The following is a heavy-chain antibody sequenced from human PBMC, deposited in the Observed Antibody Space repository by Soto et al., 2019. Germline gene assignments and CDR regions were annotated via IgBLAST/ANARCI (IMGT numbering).Heavy chain of an antibody. J-gene: IGHJ4*02. CDR2: ISWNSGSI. CDR3: AKEVSPPYYYDSSGYYSLYFDY. Sequence: LRLSCAASGFTFDDYAMHWVRQAPGKGLEWVSGISWNSGSIGYADSVKGRFTISRDNSKNTLYLQMNSLRAEDTAVYYCAKEVSPPYYYDSSGYYSLYFDYWGQGTLVTVSS. D-gene: IGHD3-22*01. V-gene: IGHV3-9*01. CDR1: GFTFDDYA.